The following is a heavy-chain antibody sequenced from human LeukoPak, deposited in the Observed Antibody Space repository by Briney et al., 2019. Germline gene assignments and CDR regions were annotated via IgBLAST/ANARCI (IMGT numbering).Heavy chain of an antibody. J-gene: IGHJ5*02. V-gene: IGHV3-15*01. CDR2: IKSNADGGTT. CDR3: TTDHIVVVTAFGWFDP. Sequence: GGSLRLSCAASGFTFSSYAMSWVRQAPGKGLEWVGHIKSNADGGTTDFAAPVKGRFSISRDDSKNTLFLQMNSLQSEDSGVYYCTTDHIVVVTAFGWFDPWGQGTLVTVSS. CDR1: GFTFSSYA. D-gene: IGHD2-21*02.